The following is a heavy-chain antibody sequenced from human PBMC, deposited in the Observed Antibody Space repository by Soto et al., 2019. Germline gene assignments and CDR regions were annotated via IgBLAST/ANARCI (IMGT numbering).Heavy chain of an antibody. CDR3: TRDPVDSPVFDY. D-gene: IGHD2-15*01. V-gene: IGHV3-66*01. J-gene: IGHJ4*02. CDR1: GFTVINTY. CDR2: IYRDGRT. Sequence: EMRLVESGGGLVQPGGSLRLSCAASGFTVINTYLSWVRQAPGKGLEWVSVIYRDGRTYYADSVKGRFTISRDHSKNTLYLQMNSLRAEDTAVYYCTRDPVDSPVFDYWGQGTLVTVSS.